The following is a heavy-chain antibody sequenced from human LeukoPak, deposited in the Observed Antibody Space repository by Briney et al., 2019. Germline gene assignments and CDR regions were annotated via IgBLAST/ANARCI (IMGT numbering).Heavy chain of an antibody. CDR1: GGSLSGYY. CDR3: ARVPSWGALDY. D-gene: IGHD3-16*01. V-gene: IGHV4-34*01. J-gene: IGHJ4*02. CDR2: INHSGST. Sequence: PSETLSLTCAVYGGSLSGYYWSWIRQPPGKGLEWIGEINHSGSTNYNPSLKSRVTISVDTSKNQSSLKLSSVTAADTAVYYCARVPSWGALDYWGQGTLVTVSS.